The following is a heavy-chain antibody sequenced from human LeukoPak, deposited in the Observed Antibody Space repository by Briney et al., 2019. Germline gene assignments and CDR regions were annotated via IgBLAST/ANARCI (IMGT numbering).Heavy chain of an antibody. J-gene: IGHJ6*03. V-gene: IGHV3-53*01. Sequence: PGGSLRLSCAASGFTVSSNYMSWVRQAPGKGLEWVSVIYSGGSTYYADSVKGRSTISRDNSKNTLYLQMNSLRAEDTAVYYCARERPGMDYMDVWGKGTTVTVSS. CDR1: GFTVSSNY. CDR3: ARERPGMDYMDV. CDR2: IYSGGST.